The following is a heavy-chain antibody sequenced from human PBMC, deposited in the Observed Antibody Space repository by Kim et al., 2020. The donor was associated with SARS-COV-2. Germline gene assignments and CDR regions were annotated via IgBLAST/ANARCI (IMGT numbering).Heavy chain of an antibody. V-gene: IGHV1-69*13. Sequence: SVKVSCKASGGTFSSYAISWVRQAPGQGLEWMGGIIPIFGTANYAQKFQGRVTITADESTSTAYMELSSLRSEDTAVYYCARGSLRITIGYYYYGMDVWGQGTTVTVSS. CDR3: ARGSLRITIGYYYYGMDV. J-gene: IGHJ6*02. CDR1: GGTFSSYA. CDR2: IIPIFGTA. D-gene: IGHD3-3*01.